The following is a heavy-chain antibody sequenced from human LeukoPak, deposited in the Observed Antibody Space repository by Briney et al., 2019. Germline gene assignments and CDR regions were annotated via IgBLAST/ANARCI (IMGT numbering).Heavy chain of an antibody. D-gene: IGHD2-2*01. J-gene: IGHJ3*02. CDR2: IYHSGT. CDR1: GYSISNGYY. CDR3: ALELVVPAALERLNAFDI. V-gene: IGHV4-38-2*02. Sequence: KASETLSLTCTVSGYSISNGYYWGWIRQPPGKGLEWIGSIYHSGTYYNPSLKSRVTISVDTSKNQFSLNLTSVTAADTAVYYCALELVVPAALERLNAFDIWGHGTMVTVSS.